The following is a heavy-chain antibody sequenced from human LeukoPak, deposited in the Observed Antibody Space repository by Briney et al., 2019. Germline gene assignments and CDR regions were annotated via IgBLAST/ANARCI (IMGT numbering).Heavy chain of an antibody. Sequence: GSVKVSCKASGYTFTSYDINWVRQATGQGLEWMGWMNPNSGNTGYAQKFQGRVTMTRNTSISTAYMELSSLRSEDTAVYYCARGPGSGWYGRYYFDYWGQGTLVTVSS. CDR3: ARGPGSGWYGRYYFDY. CDR2: MNPNSGNT. CDR1: GYTFTSYD. D-gene: IGHD6-19*01. V-gene: IGHV1-8*01. J-gene: IGHJ4*02.